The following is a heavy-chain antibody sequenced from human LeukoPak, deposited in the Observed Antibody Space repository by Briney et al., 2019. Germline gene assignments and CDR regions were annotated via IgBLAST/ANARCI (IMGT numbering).Heavy chain of an antibody. Sequence: GGSLRLSCAASGFTFSRYALVWVRQAPGKGLEWVSASWSGGKTLYADAVKGRYTISRDNSKDTLYLQMNSLRPEDTAVYFCGRDPNGDYVGAFEFWGHGTMVIVSS. CDR2: SWSGGKT. J-gene: IGHJ3*01. D-gene: IGHD4-17*01. V-gene: IGHV3-23*01. CDR1: GFTFSRYA. CDR3: GRDPNGDYVGAFEF.